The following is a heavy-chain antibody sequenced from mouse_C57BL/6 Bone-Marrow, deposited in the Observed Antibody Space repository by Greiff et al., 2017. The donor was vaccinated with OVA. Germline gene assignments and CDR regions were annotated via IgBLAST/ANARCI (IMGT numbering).Heavy chain of an antibody. CDR2: TFYSGIT. Sequence: VQLKESGPSLVRPSQTLSLTCTVTGFSINSDCYWIWIRQFPGNNLEYIGYTFYSGITYYNPSLESRTYITRDTSKNQFSLKLSSVTTEDTATYYCARDGTGTGWYFDVWGTGTTVTVSS. CDR3: ARDGTGTGWYFDV. J-gene: IGHJ1*03. D-gene: IGHD4-1*01. CDR1: GFSINSDCY. V-gene: IGHV3-3*01.